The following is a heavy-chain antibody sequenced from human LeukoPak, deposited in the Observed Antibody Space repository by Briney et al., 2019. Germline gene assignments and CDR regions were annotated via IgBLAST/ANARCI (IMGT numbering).Heavy chain of an antibody. CDR1: GFTFSSYW. V-gene: IGHV3-23*01. D-gene: IGHD5-24*01. CDR2: ISGSGGST. CDR3: ARGRDGYDY. J-gene: IGHJ4*02. Sequence: PGGSLRLSCAASGFTFSSYWMHWVRQAPGKGLEWVSAISGSGGSTYYADSVKGRFTISRDNSKNTLYLQMNSLRAEDTAVYYCARGRDGYDYWGQGTLVTVSS.